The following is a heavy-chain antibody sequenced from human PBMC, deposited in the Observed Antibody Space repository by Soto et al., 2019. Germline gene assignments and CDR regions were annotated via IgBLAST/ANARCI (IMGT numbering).Heavy chain of an antibody. CDR2: INHSGST. J-gene: IGHJ6*02. V-gene: IGHV4-34*01. Sequence: SETLSLTCAVYGGSFIGYYWSWIRQPPGKGLEWIGEINHSGSTNYNPSLKSRVTISVDTSKNQFSLKLSSVTAADTAVYYCARTRFLEWLYYYGMDVWGQGTTVTVSS. CDR3: ARTRFLEWLYYYGMDV. D-gene: IGHD3-3*01. CDR1: GGSFIGYY.